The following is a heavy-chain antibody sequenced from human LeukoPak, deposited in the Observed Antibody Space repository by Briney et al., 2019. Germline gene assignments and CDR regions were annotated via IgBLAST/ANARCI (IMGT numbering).Heavy chain of an antibody. D-gene: IGHD2-2*01. V-gene: IGHV3-7*01. CDR1: GFTFSDYW. CDR3: ARWRGSTSERSDY. CDR2: IKQDGSAK. Sequence: GGSLRLSCTASGFTFSDYWMTWVPRAPGKGGEGGANIKQDGSAKYYVDSVKGRFTISRDNAKNSLYLQMDSLRVEDTATYYCARWRGSTSERSDYWGQGTLVTVSS. J-gene: IGHJ4*02.